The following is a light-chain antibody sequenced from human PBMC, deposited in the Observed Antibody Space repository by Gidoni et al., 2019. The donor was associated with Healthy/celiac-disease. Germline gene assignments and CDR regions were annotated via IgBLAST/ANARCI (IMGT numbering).Light chain of an antibody. J-gene: IGKJ1*01. V-gene: IGKV3-20*01. CDR2: GAS. Sequence: ELVSTQSPGTLSLSPGERATLSCRASQSVSSRYLAWYQKKPDQAPRLLNDGASSRATCLPCRFSGGGSGTYFTLTISRLDPEDVAVYYCQRYGSSPETFGQGTKVEIK. CDR1: QSVSSRY. CDR3: QRYGSSPET.